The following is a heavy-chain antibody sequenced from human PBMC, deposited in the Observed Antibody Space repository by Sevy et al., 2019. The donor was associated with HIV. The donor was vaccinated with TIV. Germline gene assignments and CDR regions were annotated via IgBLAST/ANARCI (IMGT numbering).Heavy chain of an antibody. Sequence: ASVKVTCKVSGYTLTELSMHWVRQAPGKGLEWMGSFDTEDGETLYAQKFQGRVTMTEDTSTDTAYMELSRLRSEDTAVYYCATNTDYGDSDHWGQGTLVTVSS. CDR3: ATNTDYGDSDH. V-gene: IGHV1-24*01. J-gene: IGHJ4*02. D-gene: IGHD4-17*01. CDR1: GYTLTELS. CDR2: FDTEDGET.